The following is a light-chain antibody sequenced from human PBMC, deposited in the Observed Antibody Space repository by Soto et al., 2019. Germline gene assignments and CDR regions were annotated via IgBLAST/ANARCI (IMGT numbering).Light chain of an antibody. V-gene: IGLV2-14*01. CDR3: NSYAGDNNPWV. Sequence: QSVLTQPASVSGSPGQSITISCTGTSSDIGVYNYVSWYQQHPGKAPKLMIYDVSNRPSGVSNRFSGSKSGNTASLTISGLQAEDEADYYCNSYAGDNNPWVFGGGTKLTVL. CDR2: DVS. J-gene: IGLJ3*02. CDR1: SSDIGVYNY.